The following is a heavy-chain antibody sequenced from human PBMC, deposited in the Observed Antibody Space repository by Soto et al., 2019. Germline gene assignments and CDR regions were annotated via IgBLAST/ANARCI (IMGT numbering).Heavy chain of an antibody. Sequence: GSLRLSCSPSGFTFSSDAMSWVRQAPGKGLEWVSAISGSGGSTYYADSVKGRFTISRDNSKNTLYLQMNSLRAEDTAVYYCAKGQGPWLQTLVDYWGQGTLVTVSS. CDR2: ISGSGGST. CDR1: GFTFSSDA. D-gene: IGHD5-12*01. CDR3: AKGQGPWLQTLVDY. V-gene: IGHV3-23*01. J-gene: IGHJ4*02.